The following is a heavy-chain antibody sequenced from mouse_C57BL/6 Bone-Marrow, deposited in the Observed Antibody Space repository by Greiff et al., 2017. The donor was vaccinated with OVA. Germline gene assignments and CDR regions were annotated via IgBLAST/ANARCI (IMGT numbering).Heavy chain of an antibody. V-gene: IGHV1-81*01. CDR1: GYTFTSYG. CDR2: IYPRSGNT. Sequence: VQLQQSGAELARPGASVKLSCKASGYTFTSYGISWVKQRTGQGLEWIGEIYPRSGNTYYNEKFKGKATLTADKSSSTAYMELRSLTSEDSAVYFCARGIYYDSSYYYAMDYWGQGTSVTVSS. D-gene: IGHD2-4*01. CDR3: ARGIYYDSSYYYAMDY. J-gene: IGHJ4*01.